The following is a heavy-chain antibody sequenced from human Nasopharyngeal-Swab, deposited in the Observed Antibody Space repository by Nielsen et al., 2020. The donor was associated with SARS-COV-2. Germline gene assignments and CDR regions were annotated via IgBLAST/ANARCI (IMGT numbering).Heavy chain of an antibody. Sequence: GESLKISCAASRFTFSDYYMNWIRQAPGKGLEWVSYISSSGSTIYYADSVKGRFTISRDNAKNSLYLQMNSLRAEDTAVYHCARGRGYCSSTSCPPVAFDIWGQGTKVTVSP. D-gene: IGHD2-2*01. V-gene: IGHV3-11*01. CDR2: ISSSGSTI. CDR1: RFTFSDYY. CDR3: ARGRGYCSSTSCPPVAFDI. J-gene: IGHJ3*02.